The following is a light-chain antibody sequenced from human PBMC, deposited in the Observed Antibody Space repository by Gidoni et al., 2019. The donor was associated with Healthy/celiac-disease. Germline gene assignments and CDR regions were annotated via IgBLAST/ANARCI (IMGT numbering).Light chain of an antibody. J-gene: IGLJ2*01. Sequence: SYELTQPPSVSGSPGQTASITCSGDKLGDKYACWYQQKPGQSPVLVIYQDSKRPSGIPERFSGSNSGTTATLTISGTQAMAEADYYCQAWDSSTRIFGGGTKLTVL. CDR2: QDS. CDR3: QAWDSSTRI. CDR1: KLGDKY. V-gene: IGLV3-1*01.